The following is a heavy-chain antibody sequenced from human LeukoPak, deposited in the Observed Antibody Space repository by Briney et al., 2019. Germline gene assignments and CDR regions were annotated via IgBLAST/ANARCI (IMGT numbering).Heavy chain of an antibody. CDR3: AREVGAAYCGGDCPFDP. CDR2: IYYRGST. V-gene: IGHV4-59*01. D-gene: IGHD2-21*02. Sequence: PSQTLSLTCTVSGGSISSYYWSWIRQPPGKGLEWIGYIYYRGSTNYNPSLKSRVTISVDTSKNQFSLKLSSVTAADTAVYYCAREVGAAYCGGDCPFDPWGQGTLVTVSS. J-gene: IGHJ5*02. CDR1: GGSISSYY.